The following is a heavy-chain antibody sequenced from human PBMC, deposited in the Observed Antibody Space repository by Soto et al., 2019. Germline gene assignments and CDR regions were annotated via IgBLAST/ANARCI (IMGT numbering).Heavy chain of an antibody. J-gene: IGHJ6*02. D-gene: IGHD3-16*01. Sequence: VQLVESGGGLVQPGGSLRLSCAASGFTFSSYSMNWVRQAPGKGLEWVSSISSSSSYIYYADSVKGRFTISRDNAKNSLYLQMNSLRAEDTAVYYCARDWGTYGDYYYGMDVWGQGTTVTVSS. CDR1: GFTFSSYS. CDR3: ARDWGTYGDYYYGMDV. CDR2: ISSSSSYI. V-gene: IGHV3-21*01.